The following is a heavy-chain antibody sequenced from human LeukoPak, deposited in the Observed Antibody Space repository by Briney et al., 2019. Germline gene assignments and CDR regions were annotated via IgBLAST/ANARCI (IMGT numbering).Heavy chain of an antibody. CDR3: ARLEWSGNYDGDFGALDI. D-gene: IGHD1-26*01. V-gene: IGHV4-59*01. CDR2: IYYSGDT. Sequence: PSETLSLTCIVSGGSISGYYWTWIRQPPGKGLEWIGYIYYSGDTKYNPSLKSRVIISVDMSKSQFSLKLSSVTAADTAVYYCARLEWSGNYDGDFGALDIWGRGTMVTVSS. CDR1: GGSISGYY. J-gene: IGHJ3*02.